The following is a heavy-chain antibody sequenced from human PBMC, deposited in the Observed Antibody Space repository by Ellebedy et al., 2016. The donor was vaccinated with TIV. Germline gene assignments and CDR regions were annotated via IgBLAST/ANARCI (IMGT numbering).Heavy chain of an antibody. D-gene: IGHD1-26*01. CDR2: IYYSGST. J-gene: IGHJ5*02. CDR1: GGSISSSSYY. CDR3: ARLWANWFDP. V-gene: IGHV4-39*01. Sequence: MPSETLSLTCTVSGGSISSSSYYWGWIHQPPGKGLEWIGSIYYSGSTYYNPSLKSRVTISVDTSKNQFSLKLSSVTAADTAVYYCARLWANWFDPWGQGTLVTVSS.